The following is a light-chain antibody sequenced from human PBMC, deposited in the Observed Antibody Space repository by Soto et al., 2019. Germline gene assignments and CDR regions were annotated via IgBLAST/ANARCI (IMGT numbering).Light chain of an antibody. V-gene: IGLV2-11*01. Sequence: SVLTQPRSVSGSPGQSVTIFCTGTNSDVGDYDYVSWYQHHAGKAPKLLVYDVTKRPSGVPDRFSGSKSGNTASLTISGLQADDEADYYCCSYADKYTYVFGTGTKVTVL. CDR2: DVT. CDR1: NSDVGDYDY. CDR3: CSYADKYTYV. J-gene: IGLJ1*01.